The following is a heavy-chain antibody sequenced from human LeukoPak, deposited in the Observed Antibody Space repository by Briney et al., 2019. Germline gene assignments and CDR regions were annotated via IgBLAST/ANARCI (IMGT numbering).Heavy chain of an antibody. V-gene: IGHV4-39*07. Sequence: PSETLSLTCTVSGGSISSSSYYWGWIRQPPGKGLEWIGSIYYSGSTYYNPSLKSRVTIPVDTSKNQFSLKLSSVTAADTAVYYCARFLIAAAGTASFDYWGQGTLVTVSS. CDR2: IYYSGST. D-gene: IGHD6-13*01. CDR1: GGSISSSSYY. J-gene: IGHJ4*02. CDR3: ARFLIAAAGTASFDY.